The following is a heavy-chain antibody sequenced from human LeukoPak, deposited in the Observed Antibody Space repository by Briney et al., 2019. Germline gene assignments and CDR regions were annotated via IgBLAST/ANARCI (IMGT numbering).Heavy chain of an antibody. CDR1: GFTFSDYY. CDR2: ISSSSSYT. Sequence: GGSLRLSCAASGFTFSDYYMSWIRQAPGKGLEWVSYISSSSSYTNYAVSVKGRFTFSRDNAKNSLDLQMNSLRAEDTAVYYCARVGGYYYGMDVWGQGTTVTVSS. CDR3: ARVGGYYYGMDV. V-gene: IGHV3-11*06. D-gene: IGHD3-10*01. J-gene: IGHJ6*02.